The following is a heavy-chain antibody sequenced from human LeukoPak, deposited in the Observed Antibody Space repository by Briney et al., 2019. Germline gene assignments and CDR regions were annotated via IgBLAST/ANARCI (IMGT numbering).Heavy chain of an antibody. J-gene: IGHJ4*02. CDR2: IWYDGSDK. Sequence: GGSLRLYCAASGFTFSSHGMHWVRQAPGKGLEWVAVIWYDGSDKYYADSVKGRFTISRDNSKNTLYLQMTSLRADDTAVYYCARDRVLHYFDYWGQGALVTVSS. V-gene: IGHV3-33*01. CDR3: ARDRVLHYFDY. D-gene: IGHD3-16*01. CDR1: GFTFSSHG.